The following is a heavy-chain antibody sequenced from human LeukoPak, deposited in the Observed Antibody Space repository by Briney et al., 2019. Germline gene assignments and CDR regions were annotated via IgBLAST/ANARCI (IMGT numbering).Heavy chain of an antibody. CDR2: IYTSGST. Sequence: PSETLSLTCTVSGGSISSYYWSWIRQPAGKGLEWIGRIYTSGSTNYNPSLKSRVTMSVDTAKNQLSLKLSSVPAADTAVYYCARDKQQLVHLSQAASGSGSWYFDLWGRGTLVTVSS. V-gene: IGHV4-4*07. D-gene: IGHD6-13*01. CDR3: ARDKQQLVHLSQAASGSGSWYFDL. J-gene: IGHJ2*01. CDR1: GGSISSYY.